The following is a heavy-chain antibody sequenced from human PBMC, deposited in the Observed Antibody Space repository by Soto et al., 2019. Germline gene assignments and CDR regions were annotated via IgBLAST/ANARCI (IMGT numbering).Heavy chain of an antibody. Sequence: EVKLLESGGGLVQPGGSMRLSCEASGFPFWTYSMSWVRQAPRKGLEWVSGISGSGTATYYTDSVKGRFTVSRDNSKDTLFLQMNTLRVEDTAVYYCAKDYGRLIFGVVIGPFDPWGQGTLVTVSS. J-gene: IGHJ5*02. CDR1: GFPFWTYS. D-gene: IGHD3-3*01. CDR2: ISGSGTAT. CDR3: AKDYGRLIFGVVIGPFDP. V-gene: IGHV3-23*01.